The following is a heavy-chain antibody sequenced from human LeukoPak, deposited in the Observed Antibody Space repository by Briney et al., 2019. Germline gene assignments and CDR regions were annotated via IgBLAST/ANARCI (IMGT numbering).Heavy chain of an antibody. J-gene: IGHJ3*02. CDR2: ISADNGNT. CDR3: ARDSIRGVTTRSGAFDI. CDR1: GYSFTSYG. V-gene: IGHV1-18*01. D-gene: IGHD1-14*01. Sequence: ASVKVSCMASGYSFTSYGISWVRQAPGQGLEWMGWISADNGNTNYVQKLQGRVTMTTDTSTSTAYMELRSLRSDDTAVYYCARDSIRGVTTRSGAFDIWGQGTMVTVSS.